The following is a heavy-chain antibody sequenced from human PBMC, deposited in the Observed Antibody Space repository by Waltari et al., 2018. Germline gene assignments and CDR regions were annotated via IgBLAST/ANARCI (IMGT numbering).Heavy chain of an antibody. D-gene: IGHD3-22*01. CDR1: GFTFSSYA. CDR3: AKEKAITMIVGQDAFDI. J-gene: IGHJ3*02. V-gene: IGHV3-23*04. Sequence: EVQLVESGGGLVQPGGSLRLSCAASGFTFSSYAMSWVRQAPGKGLEWVSAISGSGGSTYYADSVKGRFTISRDNSKNTLYLQMNSLRAEDTAVYYCAKEKAITMIVGQDAFDIWGQGTMVTVSS. CDR2: ISGSGGST.